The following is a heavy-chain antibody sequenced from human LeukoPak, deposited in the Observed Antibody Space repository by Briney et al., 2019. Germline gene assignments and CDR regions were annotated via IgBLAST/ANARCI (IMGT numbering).Heavy chain of an antibody. CDR2: ICWGDDN. CDR3: AHRLVREGAWFDP. D-gene: IGHD3-10*01. V-gene: IGHV2-5*02. Sequence: SGPPLVNPTQILTLTCTFSGLSLTTTGVGVGWIRQPPGKALEWLALICWGDDNRCSPSLKTRLTVTKDTSKNQVVLTMTNMDPADTGTYFCAHRLVREGAWFDPWGQGTLVTVSS. CDR1: GLSLTTTGVG. J-gene: IGHJ5*02.